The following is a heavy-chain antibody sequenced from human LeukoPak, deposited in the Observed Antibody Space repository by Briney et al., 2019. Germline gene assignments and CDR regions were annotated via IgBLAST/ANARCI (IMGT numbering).Heavy chain of an antibody. Sequence: GSVKVSCKASGYTFTGYYMHWVRQAPGPGRKWMGWINPNSGGTNYAQKIQGRVTMTRDTSISTAYMELSRLRSDDTAVYYCARGLIITIFGVVISNSDAFDIWGQGTMVTVSS. CDR2: INPNSGGT. CDR1: GYTFTGYY. D-gene: IGHD3-3*01. V-gene: IGHV1-2*02. J-gene: IGHJ3*02. CDR3: ARGLIITIFGVVISNSDAFDI.